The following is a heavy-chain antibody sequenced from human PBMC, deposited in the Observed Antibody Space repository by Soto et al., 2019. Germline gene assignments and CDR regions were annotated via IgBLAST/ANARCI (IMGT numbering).Heavy chain of an antibody. CDR1: GGTFSSYA. D-gene: IGHD3-22*01. V-gene: IGHV1-69*12. CDR2: IIPIFGTA. CDR3: ARTRGVVFTPNWYFDL. Sequence: QVQLVQSGAEVKKPGSSVKVSCKASGGTFSSYAISWVRQAPGQGLEWMGGIIPIFGTANYAQKFQGRVTITADESTSTAYMELSSLRSEDTSVYYCARTRGVVFTPNWYFDLWGRGTLVTVSS. J-gene: IGHJ2*01.